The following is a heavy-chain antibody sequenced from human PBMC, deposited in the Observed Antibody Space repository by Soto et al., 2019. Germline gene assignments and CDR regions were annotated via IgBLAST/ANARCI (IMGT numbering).Heavy chain of an antibody. V-gene: IGHV1-69*01. J-gene: IGHJ6*02. D-gene: IGHD6-13*01. Sequence: QVQLVQSGAEVKKPGSSVTVSCKASGGTFSSYAISWVRQAPGQGLEWMGGIIPIFGTANYAQKFQGRVTITADESTSTAYMALSSLRSEDTAVYYCARAIGIAAAGPHYYYGMDVWGQGTTVTVSS. CDR2: IIPIFGTA. CDR1: GGTFSSYA. CDR3: ARAIGIAAAGPHYYYGMDV.